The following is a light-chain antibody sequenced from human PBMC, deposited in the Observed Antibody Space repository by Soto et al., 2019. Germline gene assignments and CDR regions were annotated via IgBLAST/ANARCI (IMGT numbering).Light chain of an antibody. V-gene: IGKV3-20*01. J-gene: IGKJ1*01. CDR2: GAS. Sequence: EIVLTQSPGTLSLSPGERATLSCRASQSVSSSYLAWYQQKPGQAPRLLIHGASSRATGIPDRFSGSGSGTDFTLTISRLEPEDFAVYFCQQYGDRPRTFGQGTKVDIK. CDR3: QQYGDRPRT. CDR1: QSVSSSY.